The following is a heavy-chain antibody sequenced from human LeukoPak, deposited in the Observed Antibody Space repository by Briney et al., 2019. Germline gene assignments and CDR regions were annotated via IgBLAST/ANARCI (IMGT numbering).Heavy chain of an antibody. CDR2: INPSGGST. J-gene: IGHJ4*02. V-gene: IGHV1-46*01. Sequence: ASVKVSCKASGYTFSSYYMHWVRQAPGQGLEWMGIINPSGGSTSYAQKFQGRVTMTRDTSTSTVYMELSSLRSEDTAVYYCASSYCSSTSCYLSGYFDYWGQGTLVTVSS. D-gene: IGHD2-2*01. CDR1: GYTFSSYY. CDR3: ASSYCSSTSCYLSGYFDY.